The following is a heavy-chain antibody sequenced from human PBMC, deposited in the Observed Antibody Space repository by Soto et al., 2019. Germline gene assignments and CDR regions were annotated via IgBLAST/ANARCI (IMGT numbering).Heavy chain of an antibody. CDR2: IYYSGST. CDR3: ARMGYSYGDYYYYGMDV. Sequence: VQLQESGPGLVKPSETLSLTCTVSGGSISSYYWSWIRQPPGKGLEWIGYIYYSGSTNYNPSLKRRVTISVDTSKNQFSLKLSSVTAADTAVYYCARMGYSYGDYYYYGMDVWGQGTTVTVSS. V-gene: IGHV4-59*08. J-gene: IGHJ6*02. D-gene: IGHD5-18*01. CDR1: GGSISSYY.